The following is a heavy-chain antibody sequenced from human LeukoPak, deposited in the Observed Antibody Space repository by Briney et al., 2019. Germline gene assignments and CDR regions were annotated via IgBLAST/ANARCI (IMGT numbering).Heavy chain of an antibody. D-gene: IGHD2-15*01. Sequence: PGGSLRLSCTASGFTVSSNYMSWVRQAPGKGLECDSATYSGGSTYYADSVKGRFTISSDNSKNTLYLQMNSLKAEDTAIYYCARAQDYCSGSTCYGYFQYWGQGTLVTVSS. V-gene: IGHV3-53*01. CDR2: TYSGGST. J-gene: IGHJ1*01. CDR1: GFTVSSNY. CDR3: ARAQDYCSGSTCYGYFQY.